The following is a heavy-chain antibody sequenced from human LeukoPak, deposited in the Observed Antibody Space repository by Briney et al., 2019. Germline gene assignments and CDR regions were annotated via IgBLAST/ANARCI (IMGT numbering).Heavy chain of an antibody. CDR1: GYTFTSYG. CDR3: ARGGTWYYDSSGLNWFDP. J-gene: IGHJ5*02. D-gene: IGHD3-22*01. Sequence: ASVKVSCKASGYTFTSYGIRWVRQAPGQGLEWMGWISAYNGNTNYAQKLQGRVTMTTDTSTSTAYMELRSLRSDDTAVYYCARGGTWYYDSSGLNWFDPWGQGTLVTVSS. CDR2: ISAYNGNT. V-gene: IGHV1-18*01.